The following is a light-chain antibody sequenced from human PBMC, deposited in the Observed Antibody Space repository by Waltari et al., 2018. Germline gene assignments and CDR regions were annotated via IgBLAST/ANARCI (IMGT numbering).Light chain of an antibody. CDR1: SSAVGGYSL. CDR3: CSYAGSTTSSVV. CDR2: AVT. V-gene: IGLV2-23*02. J-gene: IGLJ1*01. Sequence: QSALTQPASVSGSPGQSITIPCTGSSSAVGGYSLVSWYQQHPGKAPNLMIYAVTKRPSGVSHRFSGSKSGNTASLTISGLQTEDEADYYCCSYAGSTTSSVVFGTGTKVIVL.